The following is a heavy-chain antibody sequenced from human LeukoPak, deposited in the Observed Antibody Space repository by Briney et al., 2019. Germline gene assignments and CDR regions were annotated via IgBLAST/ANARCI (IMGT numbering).Heavy chain of an antibody. CDR1: GYTFTSYA. CDR2: INAGNGNT. D-gene: IGHD3-3*01. CDR3: ARGTYDFWSGFTHFDY. Sequence: ASVTVSFTASGYTFTSYAMHWVRQAPGQRLEWMGWINAGNGNTKYSQKFQGRVAITRDTSASTAYMELSSLRSEDTAVYYCARGTYDFWSGFTHFDYWGQGTLVTVSS. V-gene: IGHV1-3*01. J-gene: IGHJ4*02.